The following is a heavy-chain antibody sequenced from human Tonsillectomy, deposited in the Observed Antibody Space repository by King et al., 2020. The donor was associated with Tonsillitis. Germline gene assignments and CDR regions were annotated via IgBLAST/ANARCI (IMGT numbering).Heavy chain of an antibody. Sequence: VQLVESGGGVVQPGRSLRLSCAASGFTFSTYALHWVRQAPGKGLEWVAVISDDGRNKYYADSVKGRFTISRDNSKNTLYLQMHYLRTEDTAVYHCASVVGATQRDAFDIWGQGKTVAVSS. D-gene: IGHD1-26*01. V-gene: IGHV3-30*04. CDR2: ISDDGRNK. J-gene: IGHJ3*02. CDR1: GFTFSTYA. CDR3: ASVVGATQRDAFDI.